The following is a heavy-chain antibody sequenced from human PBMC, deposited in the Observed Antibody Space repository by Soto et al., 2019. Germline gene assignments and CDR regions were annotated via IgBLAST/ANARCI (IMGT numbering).Heavy chain of an antibody. V-gene: IGHV3-30*18. J-gene: IGHJ6*02. Sequence: QVQLVESGGGVVQPGRSLRLSCAASGFSFSSYGMHWVRQAPGKGLEWVAVISYDGSNKYYADSVKGRFTISRDNXEXXRYLQMNSLRAEDTAVYYCAKRRYGSGRSSYGMDVWGQGTTVTVSS. CDR2: ISYDGSNK. CDR1: GFSFSSYG. CDR3: AKRRYGSGRSSYGMDV. D-gene: IGHD3-10*01.